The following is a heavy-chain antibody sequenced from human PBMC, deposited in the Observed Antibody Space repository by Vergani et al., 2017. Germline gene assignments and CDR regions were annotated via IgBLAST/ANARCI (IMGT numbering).Heavy chain of an antibody. D-gene: IGHD6-19*01. V-gene: IGHV1-46*01. Sequence: QVQLVQSGAEVKKPGASVKVSCKASGYTFTSYCMHWVRQAPGQGLEWMGIINPSGGSTSYAQKFQGRVTMIRDTSTSTVYMELSSLRSEDTAVYYCARDDYSSGWSSGLDYWGQGTLVTVSS. CDR1: GYTFTSYC. CDR3: ARDDYSSGWSSGLDY. J-gene: IGHJ4*02. CDR2: INPSGGST.